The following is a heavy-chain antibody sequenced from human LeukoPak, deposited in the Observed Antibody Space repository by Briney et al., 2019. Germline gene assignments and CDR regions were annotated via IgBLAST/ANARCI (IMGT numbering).Heavy chain of an antibody. CDR3: ARGSGWLRLNWFDP. Sequence: SETLSLTCTVSGGSISSSSYYWGWIRQPPGKGLEWIGSIYYSGSTYYNPSLKSRVTISVDTSKNQFSLKLSSVTAADTAVYYCARGSGWLRLNWFDPWGQGTLVTVSS. V-gene: IGHV4-39*07. CDR1: GGSISSSSYY. D-gene: IGHD5-12*01. J-gene: IGHJ5*02. CDR2: IYYSGST.